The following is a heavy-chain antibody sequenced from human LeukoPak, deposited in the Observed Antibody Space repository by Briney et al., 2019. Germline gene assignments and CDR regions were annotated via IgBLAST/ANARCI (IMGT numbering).Heavy chain of an antibody. J-gene: IGHJ3*02. CDR3: ARDAGYCSSGTCYDDAFDI. CDR2: ISGYNGNA. D-gene: IGHD2-15*01. Sequence: ASVKVSCKASGYTFTSYGISWVRQAPGQGLEWMGWISGYNGNATYTQKLQGRVIMTTDTSTTTAYMDLRSLRSDDTAVYYCARDAGYCSSGTCYDDAFDIWGQGTMVTVSS. CDR1: GYTFTSYG. V-gene: IGHV1-18*01.